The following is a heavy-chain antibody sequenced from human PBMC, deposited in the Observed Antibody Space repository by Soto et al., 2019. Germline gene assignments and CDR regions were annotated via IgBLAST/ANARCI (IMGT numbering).Heavy chain of an antibody. CDR2: IYSSGST. J-gene: IGHJ6*02. CDR3: ARDGVILTTFGGVTTRGNGMDV. V-gene: IGHV4-4*07. CDR1: GGSINNNF. Sequence: PSETLSLTCTVSGGSINNNFWTWVRQLAGKGLEWIGRIYSSGSTDCNPSLKSRVTLSVDTSKNQFSLKLSSVTAADTAVYYCARDGVILTTFGGVTTRGNGMDVWGQGTTVTVSS. D-gene: IGHD3-16*01.